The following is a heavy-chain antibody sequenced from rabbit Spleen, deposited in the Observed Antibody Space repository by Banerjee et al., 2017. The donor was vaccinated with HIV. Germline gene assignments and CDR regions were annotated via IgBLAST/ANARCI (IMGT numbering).Heavy chain of an antibody. CDR2: INTDSENT. CDR1: GFTFSNKW. CDR3: ARDTSSSFSSYGMDL. Sequence: LQESGGGLVQPEGSLTLTCKASGFTFSNKWMNWVRQAPGKGLEWIARINTDSENTNYATWAKGRFTISKASSPTVTLQMTSLTAADTATYFCARDTSSSFSSYGMDLWGPGTLVTVS. D-gene: IGHD1-1*01. V-gene: IGHV1S45*01. J-gene: IGHJ6*01.